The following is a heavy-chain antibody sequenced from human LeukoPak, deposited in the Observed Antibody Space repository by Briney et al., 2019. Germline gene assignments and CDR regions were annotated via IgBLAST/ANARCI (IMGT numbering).Heavy chain of an antibody. J-gene: IGHJ4*02. CDR2: IAPNSGDT. D-gene: IGHD6-19*01. V-gene: IGHV1-2*02. CDR3: ARDIGSGWYWIGGNY. Sequence: ASVKVSCKASGYTFTGHYMHWVRQAPGQGLEWMGWIAPNSGDTNYAQRFQDRVTMTRDTSISTAYMELSRLKFDDTAVYYCARDIGSGWYWIGGNYWGQGTLVTVSS. CDR1: GYTFTGHY.